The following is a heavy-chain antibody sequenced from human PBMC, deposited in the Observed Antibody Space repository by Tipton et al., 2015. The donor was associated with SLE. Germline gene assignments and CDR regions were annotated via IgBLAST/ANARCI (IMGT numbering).Heavy chain of an antibody. CDR2: IYYSGST. CDR3: ARAYYYDSSGYPGGFQH. J-gene: IGHJ1*01. CDR1: GGSISSYY. V-gene: IGHV4-59*01. D-gene: IGHD3-22*01. Sequence: TLSLTCTVSGGSISSYYWSWIRQPPGKGLEWIGYIYYSGSTNYNPSLKSRVTISVDTSKNQFSLKLSSVTASDTAVDYCARAYYYDSSGYPGGFQHWGQGTLVTVSS.